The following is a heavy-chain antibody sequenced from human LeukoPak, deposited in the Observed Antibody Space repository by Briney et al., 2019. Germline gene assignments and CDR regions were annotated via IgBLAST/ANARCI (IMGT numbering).Heavy chain of an antibody. D-gene: IGHD2-15*01. CDR2: IYYSGST. V-gene: IGHV4-59*12. J-gene: IGHJ5*02. CDR3: ARDTPQVVVAATRWFDP. Sequence: GSLRLSCAASGFNFISYTMTWVRQPPGKGLEWIGNIYYSGSTYYNPSLESRVTMSLDTSKNQFSLKLSSVTAADTAVYYCARDTPQVVVAATRWFDPWGQGTLVTVSS. CDR1: GFNFISYT.